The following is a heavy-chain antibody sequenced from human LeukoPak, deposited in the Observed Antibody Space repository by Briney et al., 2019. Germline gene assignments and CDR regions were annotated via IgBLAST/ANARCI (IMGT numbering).Heavy chain of an antibody. J-gene: IGHJ3*02. CDR2: ISGSGGST. CDR1: GFTFSSYA. Sequence: GGSLRLSCAASGFTFSSYAMSWVRQAPGKGLEWVSAISGSGGSTYYADSVKGRFTISRDNSKNTLYLQMNSLRAEDTAVYYCAKDQSYYYDSSGYHDAFDIWGQGTMVTVSS. D-gene: IGHD3-22*01. CDR3: AKDQSYYYDSSGYHDAFDI. V-gene: IGHV3-23*01.